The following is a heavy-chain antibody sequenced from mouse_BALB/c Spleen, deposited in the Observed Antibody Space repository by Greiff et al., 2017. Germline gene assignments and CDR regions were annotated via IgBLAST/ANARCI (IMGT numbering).Heavy chain of an antibody. CDR2: IWGDGST. CDR3: ARDREFITTAYWYFDV. J-gene: IGHJ1*01. Sequence: VQVVESGPGLVAPSQSLSITCTVSGFSLTGYGVNWVRQPPGKGLEWLGMIWGDGSTDYNSALKSRLSISKDNSKSQVFLKMNSLQTDDTARYYCARDREFITTAYWYFDVWGAGTTVTVSA. V-gene: IGHV2-6-7*01. D-gene: IGHD1-2*01. CDR1: GFSLTGYG.